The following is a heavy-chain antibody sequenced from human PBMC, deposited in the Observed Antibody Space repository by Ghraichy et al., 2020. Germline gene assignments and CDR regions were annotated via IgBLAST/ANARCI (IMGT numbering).Heavy chain of an antibody. CDR3: AREKAYDTLAGYYNTNDAFDI. V-gene: IGHV1-2*02. J-gene: IGHJ3*02. CDR2: INPKSGGT. Sequence: ASVKVSCKTSGYTFSDYYIHWVRQAPGQGFEWMGWINPKSGGTNYAQKFQGRVIMTRDTSISTAYMELSRLASDDTAVYFCAREKAYDTLAGYYNTNDAFDIWGQGTMVTVSS. CDR1: GYTFSDYY. D-gene: IGHD3-9*01.